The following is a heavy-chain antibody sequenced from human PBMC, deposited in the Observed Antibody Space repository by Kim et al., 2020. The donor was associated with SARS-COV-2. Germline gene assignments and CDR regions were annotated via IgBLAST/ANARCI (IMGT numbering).Heavy chain of an antibody. CDR3: ASAYSGYEREGWYFDL. V-gene: IGHV5-51*01. Sequence: GESLKISCKGSGYSFTSYWIGWVRQMPGKGLEWMGIIYPGDSDTRYSPSFQGQVTISADKSISTAYLQWSSLKASDTAMYYCASAYSGYEREGWYFDLWGRGTLVTVSS. J-gene: IGHJ2*01. CDR1: GYSFTSYW. CDR2: IYPGDSDT. D-gene: IGHD5-12*01.